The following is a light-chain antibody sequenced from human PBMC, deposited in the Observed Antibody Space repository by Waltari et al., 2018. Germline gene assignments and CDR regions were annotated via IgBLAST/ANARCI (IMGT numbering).Light chain of an antibody. CDR1: GSAVGASDY. J-gene: IGLJ2*01. V-gene: IGLV2-14*03. Sequence: QSALTQPASVSGSPGQSITISCSGIGSAVGASDYVSWYQHHPDKAPQVIIYDVTNRPSGVSDRFSASKSANTASLTISRLQPEDEADYYCSSQTLDGLVLFGGGTRLTVL. CDR2: DVT. CDR3: SSQTLDGLVL.